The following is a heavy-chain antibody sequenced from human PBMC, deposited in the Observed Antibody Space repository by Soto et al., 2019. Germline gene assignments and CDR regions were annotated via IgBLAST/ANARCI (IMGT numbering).Heavy chain of an antibody. J-gene: IGHJ3*01. Sequence: SETLSLTCAVYGGSFSGYYWSWIRQPPGKGLEWIGEINHSGSTNYNPSLKSRVTISVDTSKNQCSLELGSVTASDTAVYYCARGRGSSGYWFWGQGTMVTVSS. V-gene: IGHV4-34*01. CDR1: GGSFSGYY. CDR3: ARGRGSSGYWF. CDR2: INHSGST. D-gene: IGHD3-22*01.